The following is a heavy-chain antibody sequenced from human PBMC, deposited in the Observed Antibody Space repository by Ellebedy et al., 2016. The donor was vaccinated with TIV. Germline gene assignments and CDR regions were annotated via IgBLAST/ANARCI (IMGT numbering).Heavy chain of an antibody. V-gene: IGHV3-23*01. D-gene: IGHD5-24*01. CDR2: ISGSGGST. J-gene: IGHJ4*02. CDR1: GFTFSSYA. Sequence: GESLKISXAASGFTFSSYAMSWVRQAPGKGLEWVSAISGSGGSTYYADSVKGRFTISRDNSKNTLYLQMNSLRAEDTAVYYCANLRRDGYKRAPYRPLMMDYWGQGTLVTVSS. CDR3: ANLRRDGYKRAPYRPLMMDY.